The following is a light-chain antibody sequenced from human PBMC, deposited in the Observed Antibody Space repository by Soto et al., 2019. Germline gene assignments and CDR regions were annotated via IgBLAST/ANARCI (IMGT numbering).Light chain of an antibody. CDR1: QSVSSSY. CDR3: QQYGGSFRV. Sequence: IFFTQSPGTLSLSPVERATLSCMASQSVSSSYLAWYQQKPGQAPRLLIYGASSRATGIPDRFSGSGSGTDFTLTISRLEPEDFAVYYCQQYGGSFRVFGPGTKVDIK. J-gene: IGKJ3*01. V-gene: IGKV3-20*01. CDR2: GAS.